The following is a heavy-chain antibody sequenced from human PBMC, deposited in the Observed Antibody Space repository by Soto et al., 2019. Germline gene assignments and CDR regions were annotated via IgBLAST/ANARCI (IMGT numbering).Heavy chain of an antibody. CDR3: AKLMPPVVVVAASIN. J-gene: IGHJ4*02. D-gene: IGHD2-15*01. CDR1: GFTFSRYA. CDR2: ISGSGGST. Sequence: GGSLGLSCAVSGFTFSRYAMSWVRQTPGKGLEWVSAISGSGGSTYYADSVKGRFTISRDNSKNTLYLQMNSLRAEDTAVYYCAKLMPPVVVVAASINWGQGTLVTVSS. V-gene: IGHV3-23*01.